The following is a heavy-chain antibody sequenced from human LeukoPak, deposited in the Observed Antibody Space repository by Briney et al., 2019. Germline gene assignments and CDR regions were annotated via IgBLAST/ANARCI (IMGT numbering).Heavy chain of an antibody. Sequence: GGSLRLSCAASGFTFSSYSMNWVRQAPGKGLEWVSVIYSGGSTYYADSVKGRFTISRDNSKNTLYLQMNSLRAEDTAVYYCLRWLASWGQGTLVTVSS. CDR1: GFTFSSYS. J-gene: IGHJ5*02. CDR3: LRWLAS. V-gene: IGHV3-66*01. D-gene: IGHD4-23*01. CDR2: IYSGGST.